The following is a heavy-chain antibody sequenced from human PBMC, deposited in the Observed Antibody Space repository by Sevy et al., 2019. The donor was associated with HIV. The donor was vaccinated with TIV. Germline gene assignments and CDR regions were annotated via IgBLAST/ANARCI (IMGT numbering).Heavy chain of an antibody. CDR1: GFTFSSYW. CDR2: IKQDGSEK. CDR3: ARENIVVVPAAKGYYYYGMDV. V-gene: IGHV3-7*03. D-gene: IGHD2-2*01. J-gene: IGHJ6*02. Sequence: GGSLRLSCAASGFTFSSYWMSWVRQAPGKGLEWVANIKQDGSEKYYVDSVKGRFTISRDNAKNSLYLQMNSLRAEDTAVYYCARENIVVVPAAKGYYYYGMDVWGQGTTVTVSS.